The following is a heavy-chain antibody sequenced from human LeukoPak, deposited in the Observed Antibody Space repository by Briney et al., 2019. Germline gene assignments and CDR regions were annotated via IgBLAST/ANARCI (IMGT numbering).Heavy chain of an antibody. Sequence: GGSLRLSCAASGFTFDDYGMSWVRQAPGKGLEWVSGINWNGGSTGYTDSVKGRFTISRDTTKNSLYLQMNSLRAEDTALYYCARLSGPGSGWTTLDYWGQGTLVTVSS. CDR3: ARLSGPGSGWTTLDY. D-gene: IGHD6-19*01. V-gene: IGHV3-20*04. CDR1: GFTFDDYG. CDR2: INWNGGST. J-gene: IGHJ4*02.